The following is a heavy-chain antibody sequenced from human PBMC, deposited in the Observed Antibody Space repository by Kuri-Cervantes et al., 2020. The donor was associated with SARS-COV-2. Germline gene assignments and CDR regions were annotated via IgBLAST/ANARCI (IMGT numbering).Heavy chain of an antibody. J-gene: IGHJ4*02. CDR1: GFTFSNYA. Sequence: GESLKISCEASGFTFSNYAMHWVRQAPGKGLEWVAVIWWDGSEEYYLDSVKGRFTISKDNSKNMLFLEINNLRVEDAAVYFCARGSYGGNSDFDCWGQGTPVTVSS. V-gene: IGHV3-33*01. D-gene: IGHD4-23*01. CDR3: ARGSYGGNSDFDC. CDR2: IWWDGSEE.